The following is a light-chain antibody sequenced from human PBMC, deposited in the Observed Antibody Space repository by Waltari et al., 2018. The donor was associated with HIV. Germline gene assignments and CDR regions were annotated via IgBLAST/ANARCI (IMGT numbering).Light chain of an antibody. Sequence: EIVMTQSPATLSVSPGERAILSCRASQSVSSNLAWYQQKPGQAPRLLIYSTSTRATGVPARFSGRGSGTDFTLTISSLQSEDFAVYHCQQYNNWPPYTFGQGTRLEIK. CDR2: STS. V-gene: IGKV3-15*01. CDR3: QQYNNWPPYT. CDR1: QSVSSN. J-gene: IGKJ2*01.